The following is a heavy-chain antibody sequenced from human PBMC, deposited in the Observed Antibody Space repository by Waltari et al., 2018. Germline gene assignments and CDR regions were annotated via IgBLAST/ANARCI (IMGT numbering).Heavy chain of an antibody. Sequence: QVQLQQWGAGLLKPSETLSLTCAVYGGSFSGYYWSWIRQPPGKGLEWIGEINHSGSTNYNPSLKSRVTISVDTSKNQFSLKLSSVTAADTAVYYCARDLVAVAGVAFDIWGQGTMVTVSS. V-gene: IGHV4-34*01. CDR3: ARDLVAVAGVAFDI. J-gene: IGHJ3*02. D-gene: IGHD6-19*01. CDR1: GGSFSGYY. CDR2: INHSGST.